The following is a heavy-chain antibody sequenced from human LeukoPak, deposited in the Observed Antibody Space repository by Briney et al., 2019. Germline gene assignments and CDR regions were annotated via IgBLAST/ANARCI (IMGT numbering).Heavy chain of an antibody. CDR1: GFTFSSYS. D-gene: IGHD5-18*01. V-gene: IGHV3-21*01. J-gene: IGHJ4*02. CDR2: ISSSSSYI. CDR3: ASSTGDTAMALDY. Sequence: GGFLRLSXAASGFTFSSYSMNWVRQAPGKGLEWVSSISSSSSYIYYADSVKGRFTISRDSAKNSLYLQMNSLRAEDTAVYYCASSTGDTAMALDYWGQGTLVTVSS.